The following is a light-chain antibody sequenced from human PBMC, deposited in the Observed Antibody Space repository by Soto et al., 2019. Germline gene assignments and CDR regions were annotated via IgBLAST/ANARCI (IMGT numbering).Light chain of an antibody. CDR1: SSDVGGYNY. V-gene: IGLV2-8*01. J-gene: IGLJ3*02. CDR3: CSYAGSYTFSWV. Sequence: QSALTQPPSASGSPGQSVTISCTGTSSDVGGYNYVSWYQQHPGKAPKLMIYEVTKRPSGVPDRFSGSKSVNTASLTVSGLQAEDEADYYCCSYAGSYTFSWVFGGGTKLTVL. CDR2: EVT.